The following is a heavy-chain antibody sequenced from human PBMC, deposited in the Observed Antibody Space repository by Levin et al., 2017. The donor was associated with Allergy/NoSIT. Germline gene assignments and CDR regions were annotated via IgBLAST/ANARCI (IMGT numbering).Heavy chain of an antibody. CDR1: GFSFDDYA. Sequence: PGGSLRLSCTASGFSFDDYAMHWVRQIPGKGLDWVSVINWNSGTIHYAASVRGRFTVSRDNAKNSLFLQMNSLRAEATALYYCARDVYLGQWPAQYTFDVWGQGTTVTVSS. J-gene: IGHJ6*02. D-gene: IGHD6-19*01. CDR2: INWNSGTI. CDR3: ARDVYLGQWPAQYTFDV. V-gene: IGHV3-9*01.